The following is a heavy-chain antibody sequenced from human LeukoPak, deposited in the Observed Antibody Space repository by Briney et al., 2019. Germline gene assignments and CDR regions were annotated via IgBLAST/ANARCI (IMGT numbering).Heavy chain of an antibody. V-gene: IGHV3-48*03. Sequence: GGSLRLSCAASGFTFSSYEMNWVRQAPGKGLEWVSYISSSGSTIYYADSVKGRFTISRDNAKNSLYLQMDSLRAEDTAVYYCARVSHSGSLDMHFDIWGQGTMVTVSS. CDR2: ISSSGSTI. CDR3: ARVSHSGSLDMHFDI. D-gene: IGHD1-26*01. CDR1: GFTFSSYE. J-gene: IGHJ3*02.